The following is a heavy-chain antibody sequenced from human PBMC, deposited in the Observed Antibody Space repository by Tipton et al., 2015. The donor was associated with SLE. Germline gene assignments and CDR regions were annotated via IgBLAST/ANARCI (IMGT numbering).Heavy chain of an antibody. CDR2: IYYSGST. J-gene: IGHJ4*02. D-gene: IGHD3-22*01. Sequence: LRLSCTVSGGSISSYYWSWIRQPPGKGLEWIGYIYYSGSTNYNPSLKSRVTISVDTSKNQFSLKLSSVTAADTAVYYCARDAYYYDSSGYSPYFDYWGQGTLVTVSS. CDR3: ARDAYYYDSSGYSPYFDY. V-gene: IGHV4-59*01. CDR1: GGSISSYY.